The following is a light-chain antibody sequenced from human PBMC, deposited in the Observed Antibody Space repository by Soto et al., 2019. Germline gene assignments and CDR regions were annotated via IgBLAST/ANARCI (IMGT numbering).Light chain of an antibody. CDR3: QHYSTYST. CDR1: QSISSW. Sequence: DIQMTQSPSTLSASVGDRVTITCRASQSISSWLAWYQQKPGKAPKLLMYKASTLESGVPSRFSGSGSGTEFTLTISSLEPDDFATYYCQHYSTYSTFGQGTKVEIE. V-gene: IGKV1-5*03. J-gene: IGKJ1*01. CDR2: KAS.